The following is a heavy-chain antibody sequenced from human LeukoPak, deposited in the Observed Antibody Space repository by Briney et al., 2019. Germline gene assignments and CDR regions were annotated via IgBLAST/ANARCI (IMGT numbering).Heavy chain of an antibody. J-gene: IGHJ4*02. D-gene: IGHD3-3*01. Sequence: GGSLRLSCAASGFTFGSYAMSWVRQAPGKGLEWVSAISGSGGSTYYADSVKGRFTISRDNSKNTLYLQMNSLRAEDTAVYYCAKDWRYGYYFDYWGQGTLVTVSS. V-gene: IGHV3-23*01. CDR3: AKDWRYGYYFDY. CDR1: GFTFGSYA. CDR2: ISGSGGST.